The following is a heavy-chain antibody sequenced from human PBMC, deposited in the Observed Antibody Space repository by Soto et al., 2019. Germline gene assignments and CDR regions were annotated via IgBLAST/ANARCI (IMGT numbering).Heavy chain of an antibody. CDR3: ARTAMAKYYYYYGMDV. J-gene: IGHJ6*02. V-gene: IGHV5-51*01. D-gene: IGHD5-18*01. CDR1: GDHCADYW. Sequence: AFLKISCRCAGDHCADYWIGLVRPLPGKGLEWMGIIYPGDSDTRYSPSLQGQVTISADKSISTAYLQWSSLKASDTAMYYCARTAMAKYYYYYGMDVWGQGTTVTVSS. CDR2: IYPGDSDT.